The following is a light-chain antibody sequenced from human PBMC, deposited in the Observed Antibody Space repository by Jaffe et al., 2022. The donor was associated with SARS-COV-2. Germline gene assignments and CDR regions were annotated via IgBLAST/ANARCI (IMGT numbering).Light chain of an antibody. Sequence: DIVMTQSPDSLAVSLGERATINCKSSQSVLSSSDNRNYLAWYQQKPGQPPKLLIYWASTRESGVPDRFSGSGSGTDFTLTISSLQAEDVAVYYCHQYYSSPFTFGPGTKVDIK. CDR3: HQYYSSPFT. CDR1: QSVLSSSDNRNY. V-gene: IGKV4-1*01. J-gene: IGKJ3*01. CDR2: WAS.